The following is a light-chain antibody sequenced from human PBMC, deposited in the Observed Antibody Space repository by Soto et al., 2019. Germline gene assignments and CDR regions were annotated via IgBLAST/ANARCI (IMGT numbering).Light chain of an antibody. Sequence: EIVLTQSPATLSLSPGERATLSCRASQSVSSYLAWYQQKPGQAPRLLIYDASNRATGIPARFSGSGSGTDCTLTISSLAPEDFAGYYCQKSGLTFGGGTKVEIK. CDR3: QKSGLT. CDR1: QSVSSY. J-gene: IGKJ4*01. CDR2: DAS. V-gene: IGKV3-11*01.